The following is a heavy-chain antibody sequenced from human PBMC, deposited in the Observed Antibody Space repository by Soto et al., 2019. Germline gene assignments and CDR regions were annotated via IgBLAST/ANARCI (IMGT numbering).Heavy chain of an antibody. J-gene: IGHJ4*02. CDR2: LANDGSYQ. CDR3: ARSIGGSSYYPPDY. D-gene: IGHD2-15*01. V-gene: IGHV3-30*03. CDR1: GFTFSGYG. Sequence: QVQLVESGGGVVQPGGSLRLSCAASGFTFSGYGMHWVRQSPGAGLEWVAILANDGSYQYYAESVKGRFTISRDNSKNTLYLQMDSLRPEDTAVYYCARSIGGSSYYPPDYWGQGTLVTVSS.